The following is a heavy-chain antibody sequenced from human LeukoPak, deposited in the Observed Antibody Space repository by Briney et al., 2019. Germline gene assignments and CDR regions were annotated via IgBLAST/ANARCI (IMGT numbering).Heavy chain of an antibody. J-gene: IGHJ6*03. D-gene: IGHD3-3*01. CDR3: ARERGGGGFGVVIKRSYYYMDV. V-gene: IGHV3-48*03. CDR1: GFPFIFYE. CDR2: IIKNGGTI. Sequence: GGSLKLPFEPLGFPFIFYEMTWVGQAPGKGLDWVAYIIKNGGTINYPNSVKGRFTISRDNTKNSLYLQMNSLRAEDTAVYYCARERGGGGFGVVIKRSYYYMDVWGKGTTVTVSS.